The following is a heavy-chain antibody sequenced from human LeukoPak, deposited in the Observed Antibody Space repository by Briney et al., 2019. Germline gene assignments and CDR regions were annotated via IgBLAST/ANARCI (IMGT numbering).Heavy chain of an antibody. D-gene: IGHD3-22*01. CDR2: INPSRGST. CDR1: GYTFTTYY. CDR3: ARGQYYYDSSGYHDAFDI. J-gene: IGHJ3*02. V-gene: IGHV1-46*01. Sequence: ASVKVSCKASGYTFTTYYMHWVRQAPGQGLEWMGIINPSRGSTSYAQRFLGRVTMTTDTSTSTVYMELSSLRSGDTAVYYCARGQYYYDSSGYHDAFDIWGQGTMVTVSS.